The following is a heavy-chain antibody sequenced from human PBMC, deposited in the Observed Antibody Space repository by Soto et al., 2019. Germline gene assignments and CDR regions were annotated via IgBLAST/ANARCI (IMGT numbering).Heavy chain of an antibody. Sequence: ASETLSLTCTLSGGSISTYYWSWIRQPPGKGLEWIGYIYDSGSTYYNPSLKSRVTISVDTSKNQFSLKLSSVTAADTAVYYCARTVGGSGFYYWGQGTLVTVSS. CDR2: IYDSGST. J-gene: IGHJ4*02. V-gene: IGHV4-59*06. CDR3: ARTVGGSGFYY. CDR1: GGSISTYY. D-gene: IGHD3-10*01.